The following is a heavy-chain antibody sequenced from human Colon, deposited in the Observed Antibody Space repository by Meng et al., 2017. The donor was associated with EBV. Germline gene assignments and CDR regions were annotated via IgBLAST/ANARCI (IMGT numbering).Heavy chain of an antibody. J-gene: IGHJ5*02. CDR1: GGSFSSYY. Sequence: QVQPQQWGGGLVGPWEYLSLLWTCNGGSFSSYYWSWSRQPPGKGLEWIGEINHSGSNKYNPSLKSRLTISVDTSKNQFSLKLRSVNAADTAVYYCARGDGSGSGNWFDHWGQGTLVTVSS. V-gene: IGHV4-34*01. CDR2: INHSGSN. CDR3: ARGDGSGSGNWFDH. D-gene: IGHD3-10*01.